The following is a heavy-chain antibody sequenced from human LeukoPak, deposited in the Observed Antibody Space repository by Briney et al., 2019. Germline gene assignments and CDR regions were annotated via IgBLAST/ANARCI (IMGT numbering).Heavy chain of an antibody. CDR2: IYYSGST. V-gene: IGHV4-59*08. Sequence: SETLSLTCTVSGGSISSYYWSWIRQPPGKGLERIGYIYYSGSTNYNPSLKSRVTISVDTSKNQFSLKLSSVTAADTAVYYCARQGRLYAFDIWGQGTMVTVSS. J-gene: IGHJ3*02. CDR1: GGSISSYY. CDR3: ARQGRLYAFDI.